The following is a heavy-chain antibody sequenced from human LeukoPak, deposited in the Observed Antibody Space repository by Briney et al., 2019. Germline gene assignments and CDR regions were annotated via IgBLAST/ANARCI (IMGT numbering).Heavy chain of an antibody. Sequence: ASVKVSCKASGYTFSNFGINWVRQAPRQGLEWMGWISGNSDNPNYGQKFQGRFTLTTDSSTSTAYMELRNLRSDDTAVYYCARDGTSTDDYWGQGTLLTVSS. CDR1: GYTFSNFG. CDR2: ISGNSDNP. V-gene: IGHV1-18*01. CDR3: ARDGTSTDDY. J-gene: IGHJ4*02. D-gene: IGHD2-2*01.